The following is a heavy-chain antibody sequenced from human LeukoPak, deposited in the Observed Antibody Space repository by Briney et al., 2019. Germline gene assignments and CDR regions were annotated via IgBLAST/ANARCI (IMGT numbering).Heavy chain of an antibody. D-gene: IGHD5-12*01. CDR2: INHSGST. J-gene: IGHJ6*02. V-gene: IGHV4-34*01. CDR1: GGSFSGYY. Sequence: PSETLSLTCAVYGGSFSGYYWSWIRQPPGKGLEWIGEINHSGSTNYNPSLKSRVTISVDTSKNQFSLKLSSVTAADTAVYYCARGEVATIRGYYCGMDVWGQGTTVTVSS. CDR3: ARGEVATIRGYYCGMDV.